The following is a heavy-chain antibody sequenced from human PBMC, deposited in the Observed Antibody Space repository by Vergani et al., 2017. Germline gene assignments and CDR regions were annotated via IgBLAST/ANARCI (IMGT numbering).Heavy chain of an antibody. V-gene: IGHV1-69*13. Sequence: QVQLVQSGAEVKKPGSSVKVSCKASGGTFSSYAISWVRQAPGQGLEWKGRIIPIFGTANYAQKFQGRVTITADESTSTAYMELSSLRSEDTAVYYCARRGDGYNFGTDPGEYFQHWGQGTLVTVSS. CDR1: GGTFSSYA. CDR3: ARRGDGYNFGTDPGEYFQH. J-gene: IGHJ1*01. D-gene: IGHD5-24*01. CDR2: IIPIFGTA.